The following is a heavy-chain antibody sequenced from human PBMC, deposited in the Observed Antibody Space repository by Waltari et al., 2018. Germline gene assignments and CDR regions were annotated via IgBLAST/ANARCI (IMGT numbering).Heavy chain of an antibody. V-gene: IGHV3-23*01. Sequence: EVHLLESGGGLVQPGGSLRLSCAASRFTFSNYGMSWVRQAPGKGLEWVSGISGSGGNTYYADSVKGRFTISRDNSKNTLYLQMNSLRAEDTAVYYCAKVIAVAGPLDHWGQGTLVTVSS. CDR1: RFTFSNYG. D-gene: IGHD6-19*01. J-gene: IGHJ4*02. CDR2: ISGSGGNT. CDR3: AKVIAVAGPLDH.